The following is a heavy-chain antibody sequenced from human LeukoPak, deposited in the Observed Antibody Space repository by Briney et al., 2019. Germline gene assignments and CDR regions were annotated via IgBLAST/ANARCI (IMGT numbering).Heavy chain of an antibody. CDR2: ISGSGGST. D-gene: IGHD2-15*01. J-gene: IGHJ6*04. V-gene: IGHV3-23*01. CDR1: GFDFIRFW. Sequence: HTGGSLRLSCEASGFDFIRFWMHWVRQAPGKGLEWVSAISGSGGSTYYADSVKGRFTISRDNSKNTLYLQMNSLRAEDTAVYYCAKDVGGYVWGKGTTVTVSS. CDR3: AKDVGGYV.